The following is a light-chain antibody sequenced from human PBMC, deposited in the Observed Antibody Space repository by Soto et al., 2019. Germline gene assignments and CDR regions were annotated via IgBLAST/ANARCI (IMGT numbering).Light chain of an antibody. J-gene: IGLJ2*01. CDR2: RNN. CDR1: SSNIGNNY. V-gene: IGLV1-47*01. CDR3: ATLDDRLRGVV. Sequence: QLVLTQPPSASGTPGQRVTISCSGSSSNIGNNYVYWYQQLPATAPKGLIYRNNQRPSWVPDRFSGSKSGTSASLAISGLRSEDETDYYCATLDDRLRGVVFGGGTKLTVL.